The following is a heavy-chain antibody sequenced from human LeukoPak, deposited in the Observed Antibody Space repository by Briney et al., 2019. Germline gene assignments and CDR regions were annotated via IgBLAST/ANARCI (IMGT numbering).Heavy chain of an antibody. CDR3: ARASRDGYNQNVDY. CDR2: LYPGDSDS. D-gene: IGHD5-24*01. CDR1: GYSFFSNYW. J-gene: IGHJ4*02. V-gene: IGHV5-51*01. Sequence: PGESLKISCKAYGYSFFSNYWIAWVRQMPGKGLEWMGILYPGDSDSRYSPSFQGQVTISADRSISTAYLHWSSLKVSDTAMYYCARASRDGYNQNVDYWGQGTLVTVSS.